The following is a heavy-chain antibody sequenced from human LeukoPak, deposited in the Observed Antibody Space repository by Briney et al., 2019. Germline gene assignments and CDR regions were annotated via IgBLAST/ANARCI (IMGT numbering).Heavy chain of an antibody. V-gene: IGHV4-59*01. D-gene: IGHD3-3*01. CDR2: IYYSGST. Sequence: SETLSLTCTVSGGSISSYYWSWIRQPAGKGLEWIGYIYYSGSTNYNPSLKSRVTISVDTSKNQFSLKLSSVTAADTAVYYCARGLGHYDFWSGYYDYWGQGTLVTVSS. CDR1: GGSISSYY. J-gene: IGHJ4*02. CDR3: ARGLGHYDFWSGYYDY.